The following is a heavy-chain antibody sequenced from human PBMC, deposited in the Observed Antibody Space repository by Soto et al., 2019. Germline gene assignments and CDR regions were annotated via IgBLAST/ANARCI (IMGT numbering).Heavy chain of an antibody. V-gene: IGHV1-69*06. CDR1: GGTFSSYA. Sequence: VASVKVSCKASGGTFSSYAISWVRQAPGQGLEWMGGIIPIFGTANYAQKFQGRVTITADKSTSTAYMELSSLRSEDTALYYCARPTSYCSGGSCYSRFDYWGQGTLVTVSS. CDR3: ARPTSYCSGGSCYSRFDY. D-gene: IGHD2-15*01. J-gene: IGHJ4*02. CDR2: IIPIFGTA.